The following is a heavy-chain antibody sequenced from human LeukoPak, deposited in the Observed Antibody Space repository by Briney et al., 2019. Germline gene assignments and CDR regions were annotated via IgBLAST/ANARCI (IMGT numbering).Heavy chain of an antibody. V-gene: IGHV4-59*01. CDR3: ARDTGDSSGSRLFDI. CDR2: IYYSGST. D-gene: IGHD3-22*01. J-gene: IGHJ3*02. Sequence: SETLSLTCTVSGGSISSYYWSWIRQPPGKGLEWIGYIYYSGSTNYNPSLKSRVTISVDTSKNQFSLKLSSVTAADTAVYYCARDTGDSSGSRLFDIWGQGTMVTVSS. CDR1: GGSISSYY.